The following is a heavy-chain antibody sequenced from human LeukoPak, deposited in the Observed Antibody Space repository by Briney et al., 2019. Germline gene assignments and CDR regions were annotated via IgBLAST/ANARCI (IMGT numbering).Heavy chain of an antibody. Sequence: GGSLRLSCAASGFTFRNYVIHWVRQAPGKGLEWVAVTSSDLNVKLYADSVKGRFTISRDNSRSTLYLQMNSLRAEDAAVYYCARGRGPYGWFDPWGQGTLVTVSS. D-gene: IGHD3-10*01. V-gene: IGHV3-30-3*01. CDR3: ARGRGPYGWFDP. CDR1: GFTFRNYV. CDR2: TSSDLNVK. J-gene: IGHJ5*02.